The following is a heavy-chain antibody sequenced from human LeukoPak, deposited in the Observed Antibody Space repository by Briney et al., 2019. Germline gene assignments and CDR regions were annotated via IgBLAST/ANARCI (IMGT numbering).Heavy chain of an antibody. CDR1: GFTFDSYS. CDR3: ARDRGGYVDY. J-gene: IGHJ4*02. V-gene: IGHV3-48*01. Sequence: GGSLRLSCAASGFTFDSYSMNWVRQAPGKGLEWVSYISSGSSTIYYADSVKGRFTISRDNAKNSLYLQMNSLRAEDTAVYYCARDRGGYVDYWGQGTLVTVSS. CDR2: ISSGSSTI. D-gene: IGHD4-23*01.